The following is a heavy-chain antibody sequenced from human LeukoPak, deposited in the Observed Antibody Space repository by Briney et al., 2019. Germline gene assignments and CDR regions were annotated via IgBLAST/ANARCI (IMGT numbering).Heavy chain of an antibody. D-gene: IGHD5-18*01. CDR1: GGSISSGGYS. V-gene: IGHV4-30-2*01. CDR2: IYHSGST. Sequence: PSETLSLTCTVSGGSISSGGYSWSWIRRPPGTGLEWIGYIYHSGSTYYNPSLKSRVTISVDRSKNQFSLKLSSVTAADTAVYYCARAVDTAMVMDYWGQGTLVTVSS. J-gene: IGHJ4*02. CDR3: ARAVDTAMVMDY.